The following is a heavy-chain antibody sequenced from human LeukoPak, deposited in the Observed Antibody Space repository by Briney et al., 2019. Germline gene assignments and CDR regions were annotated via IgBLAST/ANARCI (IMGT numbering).Heavy chain of an antibody. V-gene: IGHV4-39*07. J-gene: IGHJ5*02. Sequence: PSETLSLTCTVSGGSISSSSYYWGWIRQPPGKGLEWIGSIYYSGSTYYNPSLKSRVTISVDTSKNQFSLKLSSVTAADTAVYYCARDGGNIVVVPAAIWFDPRGQGTLVTVSS. D-gene: IGHD2-2*01. CDR3: ARDGGNIVVVPAAIWFDP. CDR1: GGSISSSSYY. CDR2: IYYSGST.